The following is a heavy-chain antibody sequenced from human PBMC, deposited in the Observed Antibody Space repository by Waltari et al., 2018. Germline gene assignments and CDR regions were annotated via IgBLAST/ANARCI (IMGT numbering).Heavy chain of an antibody. Sequence: QVHLQQWGAGLLKPSETLSPTCAVYGGPFSVYSWAWLRQPPGKGPEWIGEINRGGNINLNPSLKSRVIMSVDTSKNQVFLKLTSVTAADTAVYYCARAEQGGSAVGPDFQHWGQGTLVTVSS. CDR2: INRGGNI. CDR3: ARAEQGGSAVGPDFQH. D-gene: IGHD1-26*01. J-gene: IGHJ1*01. V-gene: IGHV4-34*01. CDR1: GGPFSVYS.